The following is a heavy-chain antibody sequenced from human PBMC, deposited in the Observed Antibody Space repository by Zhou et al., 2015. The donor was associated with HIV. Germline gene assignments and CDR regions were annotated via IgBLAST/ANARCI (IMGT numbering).Heavy chain of an antibody. CDR1: GGTFSSYA. J-gene: IGHJ4*02. V-gene: IGHV1-69*01. CDR3: AIQAQIRSCSGGSCYRGAFDY. Sequence: QVQLVQSGAEVKKPGSSVKVSCKASGGTFSSYAISWVRQAPGQGLEWMGGIIPIFGTANYAQKFQGRVTITADESTSTAYMELSSLRSEDTAVYYCAIQAQIRSCSGGSCYRGAFDYWGQGTLVTVSS. CDR2: IIPIFGTA. D-gene: IGHD2-15*01.